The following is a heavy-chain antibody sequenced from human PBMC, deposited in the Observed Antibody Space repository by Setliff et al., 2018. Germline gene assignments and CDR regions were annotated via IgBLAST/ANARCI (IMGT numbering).Heavy chain of an antibody. Sequence: GSLRLSCAASGFTFSSYWMSWIRQPAGKGLEWIGRIYSSGSTKYNPSLKSRVTISGDTSKNQFSLKLSSVTAADTAVYYCARGAPGWELLSWFDPWGQGTLVTVSS. CDR2: IYSSGST. CDR3: ARGAPGWELLSWFDP. J-gene: IGHJ5*02. D-gene: IGHD1-26*01. CDR1: GFTFSSYW. V-gene: IGHV4-4*07.